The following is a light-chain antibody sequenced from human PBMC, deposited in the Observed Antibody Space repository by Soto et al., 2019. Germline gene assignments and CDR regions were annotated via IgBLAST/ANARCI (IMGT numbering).Light chain of an antibody. CDR3: QQSYSTPLT. CDR1: QSISSY. V-gene: IGKV1-39*01. Sequence: DIQMTQSPSSLSASVGDRVTITCRASQSISSYLNWYQEKPGKAPKVLMYAASSLQSGVPSRFGGRGYGTDFTLTISSLQPEDFATYYCQQSYSTPLTFGGGTKVEIK. CDR2: AAS. J-gene: IGKJ4*01.